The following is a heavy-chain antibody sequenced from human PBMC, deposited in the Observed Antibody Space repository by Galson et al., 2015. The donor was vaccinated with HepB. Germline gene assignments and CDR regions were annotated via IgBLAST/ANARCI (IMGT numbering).Heavy chain of an antibody. D-gene: IGHD2-21*02. CDR1: GYTFTSYY. CDR2: INPSDGST. V-gene: IGHV1-46*03. Sequence: SVKVSCKASGYTFTSYYMHWVRQAPGQGLEWMGMINPSDGSTNYAQKFQGRVTMTRDTSTSTVYMELSSLRSEDTAVYYCARGAIVVVTAPDYWGQGTLVTVSS. CDR3: ARGAIVVVTAPDY. J-gene: IGHJ4*02.